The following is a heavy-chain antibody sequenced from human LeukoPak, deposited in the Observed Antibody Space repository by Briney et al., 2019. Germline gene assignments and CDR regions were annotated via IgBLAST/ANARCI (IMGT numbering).Heavy chain of an antibody. D-gene: IGHD1-26*01. J-gene: IGHJ4*02. CDR3: TRDLSGTYYGRFDY. V-gene: IGHV3-74*01. CDR1: GFTFSSYW. Sequence: GGSLRLSCAASGFTFSSYWMHWVRQAPGKGLLWVSRINTDGSSTNFADSVRGRFTISRDNAKNTLYLQMNSLRAEDTAVYYCTRDLSGTYYGRFDYWGQGTLVTVAS. CDR2: INTDGSST.